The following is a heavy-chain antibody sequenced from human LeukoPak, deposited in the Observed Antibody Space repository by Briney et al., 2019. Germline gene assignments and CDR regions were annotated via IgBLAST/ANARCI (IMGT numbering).Heavy chain of an antibody. J-gene: IGHJ4*02. D-gene: IGHD4-23*01. Sequence: GGSLRLSCAASGFTFRSHGMHWVRQAPGKGLEWVSSISSSSSYIYYADSVKGRFTISRDNAKNSLYLQMNSLRAEDTAVYYCARADYGGPNEFDYWGQGTLVTVSS. CDR1: GFTFRSHG. V-gene: IGHV3-21*01. CDR3: ARADYGGPNEFDY. CDR2: ISSSSSYI.